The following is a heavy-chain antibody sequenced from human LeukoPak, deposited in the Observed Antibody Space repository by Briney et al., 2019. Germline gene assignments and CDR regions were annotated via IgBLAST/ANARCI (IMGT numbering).Heavy chain of an antibody. CDR2: IYHSGST. J-gene: IGHJ4*02. V-gene: IGHV4-38-2*02. CDR3: ASTFYYYGSGSYYNRYYFDY. CDR1: GYSISSGYY. Sequence: SETLSLTCTVSGYSISSGYYWGWIRQPPGKGLEWIGSIYHSGSTYYNPSLKSRVTISVDTSKNQFSLKLSSVTAADTAVYYCASTFYYYGSGSYYNRYYFDYWGQGTLVTVSS. D-gene: IGHD3-10*01.